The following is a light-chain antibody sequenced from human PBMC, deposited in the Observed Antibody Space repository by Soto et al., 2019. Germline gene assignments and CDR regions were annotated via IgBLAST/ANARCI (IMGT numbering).Light chain of an antibody. CDR2: DVS. V-gene: IGLV2-14*01. CDR3: SSYTSSSTLV. J-gene: IGLJ2*01. CDR1: SSDVGDYNY. Sequence: QSALTQPASVSGSPGQSITISCTGTSSDVGDYNYVSWYQQHPGKAPKLMIYDVSNRPSGVSNRFSGSKSGNTASLTVSGLQAEDEADYYCSSYTSSSTLVFGGGTKLPS.